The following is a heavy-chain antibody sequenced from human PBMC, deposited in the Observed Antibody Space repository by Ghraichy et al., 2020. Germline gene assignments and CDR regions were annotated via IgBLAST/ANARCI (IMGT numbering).Heavy chain of an antibody. CDR2: IYYSGST. J-gene: IGHJ6*03. CDR1: GGSISSSSYY. D-gene: IGHD3-10*01. Sequence: SETLSLTCTVSGGSISSSSYYWGWIRQPPGKGLEWIGSIYYSGSTYYNPSLKSRVTISVDTSKNQFSLKLSSVTAADTAVYYCARHGSGSYYTFAPIYYYYYMDVWGKGTTVTVSS. CDR3: ARHGSGSYYTFAPIYYYYYMDV. V-gene: IGHV4-39*01.